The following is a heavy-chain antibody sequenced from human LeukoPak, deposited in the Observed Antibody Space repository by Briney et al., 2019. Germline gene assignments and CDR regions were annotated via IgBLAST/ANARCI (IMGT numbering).Heavy chain of an antibody. CDR2: MNPNSGNT. CDR1: GYTFTSYD. V-gene: IGHV1-8*03. Sequence: ASVKVSCKASGYTFTSYDINWVRQATGQGLEWMGWMNPNSGNTGYAQKFQGRVTITRNTSISTAYMELSSLRSEDTAVYYCARAILLKRITIFGVAPSLAYYFDYWGQGTLVTVSS. D-gene: IGHD3-3*01. J-gene: IGHJ4*02. CDR3: ARAILLKRITIFGVAPSLAYYFDY.